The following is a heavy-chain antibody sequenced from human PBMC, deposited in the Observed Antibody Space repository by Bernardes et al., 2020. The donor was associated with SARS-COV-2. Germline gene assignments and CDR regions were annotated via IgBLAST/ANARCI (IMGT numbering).Heavy chain of an antibody. CDR1: GFTFSNAW. D-gene: IGHD6-6*01. CDR3: TTEGGRYRRAARLDYPDY. J-gene: IGHJ4*02. V-gene: IGHV3-15*01. CDR2: IKSKTDGGTT. Sequence: GGSLRLSCAASGFTFSNAWMSWVRQAPGKGLEWVGRIKSKTDGGTTDYAAPVKGRFTISRDDSKNTLYLQMNSLKTEDTAVYYCTTEGGRYRRAARLDYPDYWGQGTLVTVSS.